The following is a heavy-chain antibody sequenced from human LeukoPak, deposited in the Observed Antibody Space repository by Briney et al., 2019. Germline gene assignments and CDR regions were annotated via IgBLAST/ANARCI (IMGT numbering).Heavy chain of an antibody. J-gene: IGHJ4*02. CDR1: GGTFSSYA. Sequence: GSSVKVSCKASGGTFSSYAISWVRQAPGQGLEWMGWISAYNGNTNYAQKLQGRVTMTTDTSTSTAYMELRSLRSDDTAVYYCARDHYSSGWYRYWGQGTLVTVSS. CDR2: ISAYNGNT. CDR3: ARDHYSSGWYRY. D-gene: IGHD6-19*01. V-gene: IGHV1-18*01.